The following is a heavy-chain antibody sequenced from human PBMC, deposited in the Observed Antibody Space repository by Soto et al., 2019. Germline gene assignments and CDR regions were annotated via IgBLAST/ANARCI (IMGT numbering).Heavy chain of an antibody. D-gene: IGHD1-26*01. Sequence: SETLSLTCTVSGGSVSSGSYYWSWIRQPPGKGLEWIGYIYYSGSTNYNPSLKSRVTISVDTSKNQFSLKLTSVTAADTAVYYCARDEISSGSYLDYWGQGSLVTVSS. CDR3: ARDEISSGSYLDY. V-gene: IGHV4-61*01. CDR1: GGSVSSGSYY. CDR2: IYYSGST. J-gene: IGHJ4*02.